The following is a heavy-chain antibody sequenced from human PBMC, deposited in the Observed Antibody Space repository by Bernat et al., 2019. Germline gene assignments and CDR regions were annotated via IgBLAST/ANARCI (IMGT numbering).Heavy chain of an antibody. J-gene: IGHJ3*01. V-gene: IGHV3-74*01. Sequence: EVQLVESGGDLVRPGGSLRLSCAASGFTFSSCWMHWVRQVPGKGLVWVSRINSDGSSAIYADSVKGRFITSRDNAKNTLYLQMDSLRAEDTAVYYCARRSGTSLSYAFDFWGQGTMVTVSS. CDR1: GFTFSSCW. CDR2: INSDGSSA. D-gene: IGHD3-10*01. CDR3: ARRSGTSLSYAFDF.